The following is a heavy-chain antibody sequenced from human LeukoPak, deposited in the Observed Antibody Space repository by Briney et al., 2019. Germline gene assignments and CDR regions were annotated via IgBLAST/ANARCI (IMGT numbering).Heavy chain of an antibody. J-gene: IGHJ4*02. CDR3: ARDLYDYVWGSPDDY. V-gene: IGHV3-30*03. D-gene: IGHD3-16*01. Sequence: PGGSLRLSCAASGFTFSSYGMHWVRQAPGKGLEWVAVISYDGSNKYYADSVKGRFTISRDNSKNTLYLQMNSLRAEDTAVYYCARDLYDYVWGSPDDYWGQGTLVTVSS. CDR1: GFTFSSYG. CDR2: ISYDGSNK.